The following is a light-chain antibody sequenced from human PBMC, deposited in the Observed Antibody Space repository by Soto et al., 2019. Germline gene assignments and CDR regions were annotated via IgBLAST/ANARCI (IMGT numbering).Light chain of an antibody. CDR1: QSVSGY. CDR3: QHRSNRPRVT. CDR2: KSS. V-gene: IGKV3-11*01. J-gene: IGKJ3*01. Sequence: EIVLTQAPATLSLSPGETATLSCRASQSVSGYLAWYQQKGGQAPRLLIYKSSNRATGIPARFSGSGSGTDFTLTISSLEPEDFAVYYCQHRSNRPRVTFGPGTKVDIK.